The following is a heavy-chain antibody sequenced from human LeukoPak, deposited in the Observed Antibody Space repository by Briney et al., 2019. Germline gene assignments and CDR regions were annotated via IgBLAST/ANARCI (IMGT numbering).Heavy chain of an antibody. CDR3: AKDAYIPSVGATSRPKYYFDY. CDR2: ISGSGGST. J-gene: IGHJ4*02. Sequence: PGGSLRLSCAASGFTFSSYAMSWVRQAPGKGLEWVSAISGSGGSTYYADSVKGRFTISRDNSKNTLYLQMNSLRAEDTAVYYCAKDAYIPSVGATSRPKYYFDYWGQGTLVTVSS. V-gene: IGHV3-23*01. CDR1: GFTFSSYA. D-gene: IGHD1-26*01.